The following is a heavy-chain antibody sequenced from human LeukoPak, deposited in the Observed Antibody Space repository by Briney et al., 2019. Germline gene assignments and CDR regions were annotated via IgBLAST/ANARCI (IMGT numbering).Heavy chain of an antibody. CDR3: ARAGGYCGRISCPYYFDY. CDR1: GYRFNSYG. V-gene: IGHV1-8*02. CDR2: MNPNSGNT. D-gene: IGHD2-15*01. Sequence: GASVKVSCKASGYRFNSYGFTWVRQAPGQGLEWMGWMNPNSGNTGYAQKFQGRVTMTRNTSIRTAYMELSSLRSEDTAVYYCARAGGYCGRISCPYYFDYWGQGSLVAVSS. J-gene: IGHJ4*02.